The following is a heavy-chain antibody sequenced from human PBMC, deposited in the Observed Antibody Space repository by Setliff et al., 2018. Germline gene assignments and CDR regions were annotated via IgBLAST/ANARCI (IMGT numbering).Heavy chain of an antibody. V-gene: IGHV3-48*01. Sequence: GGSLRLSCVVSGFSFSNYGMTWVRQAPGKGLEWISYISTSSGTRYYADSVKGRFTISRDNSKNTLYLQMNSLRAEDTAVYYCATKAVAGTGGQGTLVTVSS. CDR3: ATKAVAGT. J-gene: IGHJ4*02. CDR2: ISTSSGTR. CDR1: GFSFSNYG. D-gene: IGHD6-19*01.